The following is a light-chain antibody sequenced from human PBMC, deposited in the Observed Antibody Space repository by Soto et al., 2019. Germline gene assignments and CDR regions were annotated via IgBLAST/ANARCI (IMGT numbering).Light chain of an antibody. CDR2: DTS. CDR3: QQANSFPFT. V-gene: IGKV1D-12*01. CDR1: QGIDTW. Sequence: DIQMTQSPSSVSASVGDRVTITCRASQGIDTWLAWFQQKPGEAPRLLVYDTSSLQSGVPSRFSGRRSGTDFTLTISSLQPEDFATYYRQQANSFPFTFGPGTKVDMK. J-gene: IGKJ3*01.